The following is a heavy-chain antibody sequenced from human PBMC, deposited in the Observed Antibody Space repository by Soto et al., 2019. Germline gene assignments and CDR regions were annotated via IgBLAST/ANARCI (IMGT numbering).Heavy chain of an antibody. D-gene: IGHD4-17*01. CDR1: GDSVTSGNYY. Sequence: SETLSLTCTVSGDSVTSGNYYWSWIRQPPGKGLEWIGHIYYSGSTNYNPSLKSRVTISVDTSKNQFSLKLSSVTAADTAVYYCARGGLREFDYWGQGALVTV. CDR3: ARGGLREFDY. V-gene: IGHV4-61*01. J-gene: IGHJ4*02. CDR2: IYYSGST.